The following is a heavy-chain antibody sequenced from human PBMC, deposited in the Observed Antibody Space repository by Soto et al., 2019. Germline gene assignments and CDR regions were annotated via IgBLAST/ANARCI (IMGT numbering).Heavy chain of an antibody. J-gene: IGHJ4*02. CDR2: IYYNGNT. V-gene: IGHV4-59*11. CDR3: ARATWYSEY. Sequence: QVQLQESGPGLVKPSETLSLTCTVSGGSISNHYWSWILQPPGKGLEWIGYIYYNGNTNYNPSLKSRVTMSVDTSKNQISLKLSSVTAADTAVYYCARATWYSEYWGQGTLVTVSS. D-gene: IGHD2-21*02. CDR1: GGSISNHY.